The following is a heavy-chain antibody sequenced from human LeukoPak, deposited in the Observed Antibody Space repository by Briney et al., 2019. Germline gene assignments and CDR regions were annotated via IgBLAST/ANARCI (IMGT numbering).Heavy chain of an antibody. CDR1: GFTFADYA. CDR3: SRVWFYYGSSDYYFDY. Sequence: PGGSLRLSCTTSGFTFADYAMSWVRQAPGKGLEWVGFIRSKAYVGTTEYAASVKGRLTISKDDSKSIAYLQMNSLKIEDTAVYYCSRVWFYYGSSDYYFDYWGQGTLVTVSS. J-gene: IGHJ4*02. CDR2: IRSKAYVGTT. V-gene: IGHV3-49*04. D-gene: IGHD3-22*01.